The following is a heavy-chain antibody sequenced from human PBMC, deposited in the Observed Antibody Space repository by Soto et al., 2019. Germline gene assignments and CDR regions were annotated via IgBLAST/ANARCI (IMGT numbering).Heavy chain of an antibody. Sequence: QVQLAESGGGVVQSGRSLRLSCAASGFALSSFDIHWVRQAPGKGLEWVAVIWYDGSNEYYADSVKGRFTISRDNSKNTLYLQMNSLRVEDTAVYYCARDALVRGVHPPDYWGQGTLVTVSS. J-gene: IGHJ4*02. CDR2: IWYDGSNE. CDR1: GFALSSFD. D-gene: IGHD3-10*01. CDR3: ARDALVRGVHPPDY. V-gene: IGHV3-33*01.